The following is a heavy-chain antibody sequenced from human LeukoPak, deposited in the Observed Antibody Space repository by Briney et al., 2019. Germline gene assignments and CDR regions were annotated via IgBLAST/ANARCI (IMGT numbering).Heavy chain of an antibody. Sequence: SETLSLTCTVSGVSISSTSYCWGWIRQPPGKGLEWIGSIYYSGRTYYNPSLKSRLTISVDTPKNQFSLKLSSVTAADTAVYYCAIVVVPAAFDYWGQGTLVTVSS. D-gene: IGHD2-2*01. CDR3: AIVVVPAAFDY. CDR1: GVSISSTSYC. J-gene: IGHJ4*02. CDR2: IYYSGRT. V-gene: IGHV4-39*01.